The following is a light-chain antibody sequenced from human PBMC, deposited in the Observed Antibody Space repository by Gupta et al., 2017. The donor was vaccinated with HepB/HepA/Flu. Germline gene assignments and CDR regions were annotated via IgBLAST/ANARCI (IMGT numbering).Light chain of an antibody. V-gene: IGKV1-39*01. CDR2: AAS. CDR3: QQSYSSPLT. Sequence: DIQMTQSPSSLSASVGDRVTITCRASQTISVYLNWYQQRPGKAPKLLIYAASSLHSGVPSRFSGSGSGTDFTLTISRLQPEDFATYYCQQSYSSPLTFGQGTKLEIK. CDR1: QTISVY. J-gene: IGKJ2*01.